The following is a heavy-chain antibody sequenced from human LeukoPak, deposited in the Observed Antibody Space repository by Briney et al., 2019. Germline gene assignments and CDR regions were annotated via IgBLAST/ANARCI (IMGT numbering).Heavy chain of an antibody. CDR1: GGSISSYY. CDR2: IYYSGST. CDR3: ARHEKSSGWYYDY. V-gene: IGHV4-59*08. Sequence: SETLSLTCTVSGGSISSYYWTWIRQPPGKGLEWIGYIYYSGSTNYNPSLKSRVTISVDTSKNQFSLKLSSVTAADTAVYYCARHEKSSGWYYDYWGQGTLVTVSS. D-gene: IGHD6-19*01. J-gene: IGHJ4*02.